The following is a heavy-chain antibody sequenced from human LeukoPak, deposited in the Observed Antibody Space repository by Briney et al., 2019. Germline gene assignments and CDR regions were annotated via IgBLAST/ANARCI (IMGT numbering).Heavy chain of an antibody. CDR2: IYPGDSDT. V-gene: IGHV5-51*01. CDR1: GYSFTSYW. CDR3: ARYTTITMVRGAYFDY. D-gene: IGHD3-10*01. Sequence: GESLKISCEGSGYSFTSYWIGWVRQMPGKGLEWMGIIYPGDSDTRYSPSFQGQVTISADKSISTAYLQWSSLKASDTAMYYCARYTTITMVRGAYFDYWGQGTLVTVSS. J-gene: IGHJ4*02.